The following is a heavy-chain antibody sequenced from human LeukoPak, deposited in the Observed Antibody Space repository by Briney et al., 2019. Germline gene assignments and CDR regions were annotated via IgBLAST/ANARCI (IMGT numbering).Heavy chain of an antibody. J-gene: IGHJ4*02. CDR2: INPYSGDT. D-gene: IGHD5-24*01. Sequence: ASVKVSCKASGYSFTGYYLHWVRQAPGQGLEWMGWINPYSGDTIYAQKFQGRVTMTRDTSITTLYLELSRLRPDDTAVYFCARGTMNLDNWGQGTLVTVSS. V-gene: IGHV1-2*02. CDR3: ARGTMNLDN. CDR1: GYSFTGYY.